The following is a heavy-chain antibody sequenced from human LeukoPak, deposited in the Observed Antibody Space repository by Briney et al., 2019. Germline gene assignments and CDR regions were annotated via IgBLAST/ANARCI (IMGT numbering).Heavy chain of an antibody. V-gene: IGHV3-7*01. D-gene: IGHD6-13*01. CDR3: ASIAIAAAEVY. Sequence: GGSLRLSCAASGFTFSSYWMSWVRQAPGKGLEWVANIKQDGSEKYYVDSVKGRFTISRDNAKNSLYLQMNSLRAEDTAVYYCASIAIAAAEVYWGQGTLVTVSS. CDR1: GFTFSSYW. J-gene: IGHJ4*02. CDR2: IKQDGSEK.